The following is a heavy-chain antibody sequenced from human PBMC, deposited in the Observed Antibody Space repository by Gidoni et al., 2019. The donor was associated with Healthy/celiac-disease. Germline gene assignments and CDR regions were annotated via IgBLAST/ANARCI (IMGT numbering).Heavy chain of an antibody. D-gene: IGHD1-26*01. CDR1: GGALRSGDYY. V-gene: IGHV4-30-4*01. J-gene: IGHJ4*02. Sequence: QVQLQESGPGLVKPSQTLSLTCTVPGGALRSGDYYWSWIRQPPGKGLEWIGYSDYSGSTYYNPSLKSRVTISVDTSKNQFSLKLSSVTAADTAVYYCASQLIVGATGLVYWGQGTLVTVSS. CDR3: ASQLIVGATGLVY. CDR2: SDYSGST.